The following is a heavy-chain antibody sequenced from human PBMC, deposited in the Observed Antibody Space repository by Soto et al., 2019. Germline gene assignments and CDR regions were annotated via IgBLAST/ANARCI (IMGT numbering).Heavy chain of an antibody. CDR1: GYTFTNYA. V-gene: IGHV1-3*01. CDR2: INAGNGDT. D-gene: IGHD2-2*01. CDR3: ARRLTVVSASIYDP. Sequence: ASVKVSCKASGYTFTNYAIHWVRQAPGQRLEWMGWINAGNGDTKYSQTFQGRVTFTRDSSATTAYMELSSLTSEDTAVYYCARRLTVVSASIYDPWGELPLVT. J-gene: IGHJ5*02.